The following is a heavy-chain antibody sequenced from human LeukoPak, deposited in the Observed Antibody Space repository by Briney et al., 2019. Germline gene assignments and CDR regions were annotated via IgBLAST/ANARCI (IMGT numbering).Heavy chain of an antibody. CDR1: GGSISSHY. V-gene: IGHV4-59*11. J-gene: IGHJ5*02. D-gene: IGHD2-2*01. Sequence: SETLSLTCTVSGGSISSHYWSWIRQPPGKGLEWIGYIYYSGSTNYNPSLKGRVTISVDTSKNQFSLKLSSVTAADTAVYYCAREVYCSSTSCLRQTWGLDPWGQGTLVTVSS. CDR3: AREVYCSSTSCLRQTWGLDP. CDR2: IYYSGST.